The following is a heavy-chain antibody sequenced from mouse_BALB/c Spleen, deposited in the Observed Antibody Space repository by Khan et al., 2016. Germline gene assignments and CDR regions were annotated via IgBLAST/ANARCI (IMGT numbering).Heavy chain of an antibody. Sequence: EVELVESGGGLVQPGGSLRLSCATSEFTLSDYYMSWVRQPPGKALEWLGFIRNKANGYTTEYSASVKGRFTISRDNSQSLLYLQLNTLRAEDSATYYCAGLGWLRRDWYFDVWGAGTTVTVSS. CDR3: AGLGWLRRDWYFDV. CDR1: EFTLSDYY. CDR2: IRNKANGYTT. J-gene: IGHJ1*01. D-gene: IGHD2-2*01. V-gene: IGHV7-3*02.